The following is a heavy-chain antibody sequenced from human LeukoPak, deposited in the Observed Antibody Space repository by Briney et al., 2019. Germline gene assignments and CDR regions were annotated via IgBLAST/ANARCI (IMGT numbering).Heavy chain of an antibody. CDR3: ATGGFHSGRIFDY. V-gene: IGHV1-24*01. CDR2: FDPEDGET. J-gene: IGHJ4*02. D-gene: IGHD1-26*01. CDR1: GYTLTELS. Sequence: GSSVKVSCKVSGYTLTELSMHWVRQAPGKGLEWMGGFDPEDGETIYAQEFQGRVTMTEDTSTDTAYMELSSLRSEDTAVYYCATGGFHSGRIFDYWGQGTLVTVSS.